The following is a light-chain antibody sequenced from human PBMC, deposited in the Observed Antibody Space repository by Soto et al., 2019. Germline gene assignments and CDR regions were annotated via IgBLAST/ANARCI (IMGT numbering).Light chain of an antibody. CDR1: QSVSSY. CDR2: GAS. Sequence: VLTQSPATLSVSAGDRATLSCRGSQSVSSYLAWYQQKPGQAPRLLIYGASTRATGIPARFSGSGSGTEFTPTISSLQSEDFAVYYCQQYNNWPPPTCGQGTRLEI. J-gene: IGKJ5*01. V-gene: IGKV3-15*01. CDR3: QQYNNWPPPT.